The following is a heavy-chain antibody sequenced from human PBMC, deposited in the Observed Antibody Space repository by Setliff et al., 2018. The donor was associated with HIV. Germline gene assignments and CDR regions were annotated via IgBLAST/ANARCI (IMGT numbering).Heavy chain of an antibody. CDR1: GDSFTSYW. CDR2: IHPGDSNT. Sequence: GESLKISCKGSGDSFTSYWIGWVRQMPGKGLEWMGIIHPGDSNTRYSPSFQGQVTISADKSISTAYLQWSSLKASDTAMYYCASSITVAAGRSHYYYAMDVWGQGTTVTVSS. CDR3: ASSITVAAGRSHYYYAMDV. V-gene: IGHV5-51*01. D-gene: IGHD1-20*01. J-gene: IGHJ6*02.